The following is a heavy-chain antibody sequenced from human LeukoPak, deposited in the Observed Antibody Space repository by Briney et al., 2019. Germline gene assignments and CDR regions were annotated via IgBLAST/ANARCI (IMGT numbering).Heavy chain of an antibody. Sequence: PSETLSLTCTVSGGSISSYYWSWIRQPAGKGLEWIGRIYTSGSTNYNPSLKSRVTMSVDTSKNQFSLKLSSVTAADTVVYYCARHAFGPIVVVTAINFDYWGQGTLVTVSS. J-gene: IGHJ4*02. CDR1: GGSISSYY. D-gene: IGHD2-21*02. CDR2: IYTSGST. CDR3: ARHAFGPIVVVTAINFDY. V-gene: IGHV4-4*07.